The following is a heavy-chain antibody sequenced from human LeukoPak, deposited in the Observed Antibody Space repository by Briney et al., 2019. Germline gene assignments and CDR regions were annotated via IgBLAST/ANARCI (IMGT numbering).Heavy chain of an antibody. CDR1: GFTFSSYG. CDR3: AIRGYSYGSPPSWFDP. CDR2: IRYDGSNK. Sequence: GGSLRLSCAASGFTFSSYGMHWVRQAPGKGLEWVAFIRYDGSNKYYADSVKGRFTISRDNSKNTLYLQMNSLRAEDTAVYYCAIRGYSYGSPPSWFDPWGQGTLVTVSS. D-gene: IGHD5-18*01. V-gene: IGHV3-30*02. J-gene: IGHJ5*02.